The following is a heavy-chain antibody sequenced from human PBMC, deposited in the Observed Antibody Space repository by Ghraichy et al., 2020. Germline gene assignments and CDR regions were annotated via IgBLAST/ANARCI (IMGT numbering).Heavy chain of an antibody. Sequence: GGSLRLSCAASGFTFSSYAMSWVRQAPGKGLEWVSAISGSGGSTYYADSVKGRFTISRDNSKNTLYLQMNSLRAEDTAVYYCALPNSSGWQPFDYWGQGTLVTVSS. J-gene: IGHJ4*02. CDR1: GFTFSSYA. D-gene: IGHD6-19*01. CDR2: ISGSGGST. V-gene: IGHV3-23*01. CDR3: ALPNSSGWQPFDY.